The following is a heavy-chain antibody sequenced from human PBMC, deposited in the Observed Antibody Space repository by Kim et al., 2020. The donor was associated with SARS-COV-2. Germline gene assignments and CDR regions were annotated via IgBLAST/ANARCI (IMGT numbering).Heavy chain of an antibody. CDR1: GFTFSSYG. V-gene: IGHV3-33*05. CDR3: ARDRKGSGWYEIEGWFDP. CDR2: ISYDGSNK. J-gene: IGHJ5*02. Sequence: GGSLRLSCAASGFTFSSYGMHWVRQAPGKGLEWVAVISYDGSNKYYADSVKGRFTISRDNSKNTLYLQMNSLRAEDTAVYYCARDRKGSGWYEIEGWFDPWGQGTLVTVSS. D-gene: IGHD6-19*01.